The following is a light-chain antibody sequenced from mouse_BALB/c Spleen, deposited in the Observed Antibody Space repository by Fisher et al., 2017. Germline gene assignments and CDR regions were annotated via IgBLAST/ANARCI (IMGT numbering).Light chain of an antibody. J-gene: IGKJ1*01. CDR2: STS. V-gene: IGKV4-57-1*01. CDR1: SSVSSSY. Sequence: DIVLTQTPAIMSASPGEKVTLTCSASSSVSSSYLHWYQQKPGSSPKLWIYSTSNLASGVPARFSGSGSGTSYSLTISSVEAEDAATYYCQQYSGYPWTFGGGTKLEIK. CDR3: QQYSGYPWT.